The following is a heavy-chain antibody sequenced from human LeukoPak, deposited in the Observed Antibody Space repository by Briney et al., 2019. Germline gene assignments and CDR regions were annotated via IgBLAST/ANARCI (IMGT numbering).Heavy chain of an antibody. CDR2: ISRSSSYI. V-gene: IGHV3-21*01. CDR1: GFTFSSYS. D-gene: IGHD3-22*01. J-gene: IGHJ5*02. Sequence: GGSLRLSCAASGFTFSSYSMNWVRQAPGKGLEWVSSISRSSSYIYYADSVKGRFTISRDNAKNSLYLQMNSLRAEDTAVYYCARDMIVVVISNWFDPWGQGTLVTVSS. CDR3: ARDMIVVVISNWFDP.